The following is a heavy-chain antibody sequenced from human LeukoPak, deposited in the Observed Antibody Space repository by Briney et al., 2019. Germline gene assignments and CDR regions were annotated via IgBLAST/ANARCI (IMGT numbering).Heavy chain of an antibody. J-gene: IGHJ4*02. Sequence: ASVKVSCKASGGTFSSYAISWVRQAPGQGLEWMGWINPNSGGTNYAQKFQGRVTMTRDTSISTAYMELSRLRSDDTAVYYCARDGGPYDILTGYYTTEFDYWGQGTLVTVSS. D-gene: IGHD3-9*01. CDR2: INPNSGGT. CDR3: ARDGGPYDILTGYYTTEFDY. CDR1: GGTFSSYA. V-gene: IGHV1-2*02.